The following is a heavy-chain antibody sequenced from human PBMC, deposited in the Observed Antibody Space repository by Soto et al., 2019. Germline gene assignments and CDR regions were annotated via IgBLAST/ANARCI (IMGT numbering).Heavy chain of an antibody. Sequence: QVQLVQSGAEVKKPGSSVKVSCKASGGTFSSYAITWVRQAPGQGLEWMGGIIPIFGTANYAQKFQGRVRSTGDXSXSXXYMELSSLRSEDTAVYYCARDRGPSSGYYPYWFDPWGQGPLVTVSS. J-gene: IGHJ5*02. D-gene: IGHD3-22*01. CDR1: GGTFSSYA. CDR2: IIPIFGTA. V-gene: IGHV1-69*12. CDR3: ARDRGPSSGYYPYWFDP.